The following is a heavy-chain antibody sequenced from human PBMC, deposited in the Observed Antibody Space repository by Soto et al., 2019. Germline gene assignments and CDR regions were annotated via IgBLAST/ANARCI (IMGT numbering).Heavy chain of an antibody. CDR2: SFHTGNT. V-gene: IGHV4-4*02. CDR1: GDSISSSRW. J-gene: IGHJ3*01. CDR3: AYSTGWSRLDL. Sequence: QVQLQESGPGLVKPSGTLSLTCDVSGDSISSSRWWTWVRQPPGKGLEWIGDSFHTGNTNYNPSLKSRVTISVDKSKNQFSLKLTSVPAADTAVYYCAYSTGWSRLDLWGQGTLVTVSS. D-gene: IGHD6-19*01.